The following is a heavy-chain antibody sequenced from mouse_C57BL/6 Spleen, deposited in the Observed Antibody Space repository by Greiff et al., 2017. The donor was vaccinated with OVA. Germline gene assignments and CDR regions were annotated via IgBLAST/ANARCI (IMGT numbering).Heavy chain of an antibody. V-gene: IGHV1-22*01. J-gene: IGHJ2*01. CDR3: ARGGLLRHFDY. CDR1: GYTFTDYN. CDR2: INPNNGGT. Sequence: VHVKQSGPELVKPGASVKMSCKASGYTFTDYNMHWVKQSHGKSLEWIGYINPNNGGTSYNQKFKGKATLTVNKSSSTAYMELRSLTSEDSAVYYCARGGLLRHFDYWGQGTTLTVSS. D-gene: IGHD1-2*01.